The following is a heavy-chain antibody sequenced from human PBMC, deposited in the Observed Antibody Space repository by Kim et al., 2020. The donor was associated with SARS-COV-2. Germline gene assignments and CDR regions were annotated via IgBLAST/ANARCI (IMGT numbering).Heavy chain of an antibody. CDR1: GFTVSSNY. D-gene: IGHD3-10*01. Sequence: GGSLRLSCAASGFTVSSNYMSWVRQAPGKGLEWVSVIYSGGSTYYADSVKGRFTISRDNSKNTLYLQMNSLRAEDTAVYYCASRGNKWFGELDAFDIWGQGTMVTVSS. CDR2: IYSGGST. V-gene: IGHV3-66*01. J-gene: IGHJ3*02. CDR3: ASRGNKWFGELDAFDI.